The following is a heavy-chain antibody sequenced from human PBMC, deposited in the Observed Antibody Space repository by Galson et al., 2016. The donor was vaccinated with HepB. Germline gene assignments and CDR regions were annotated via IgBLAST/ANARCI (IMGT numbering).Heavy chain of an antibody. CDR3: ARGVVCYGDRCTYTGMDV. CDR1: GYSFTNYQ. D-gene: IGHD2-21*02. V-gene: IGHV1-8*02. CDR2: MNPNSGNT. Sequence: SVKVSCKGSGYSFTNYQINWVRQATGQGLEWLGWMNPNSGNTLYAQKFQGRFTMTSDTSISTAYMELSSLTSEDTAIYYWARGVVCYGDRCTYTGMDVWGQGTTVTVSS. J-gene: IGHJ6*02.